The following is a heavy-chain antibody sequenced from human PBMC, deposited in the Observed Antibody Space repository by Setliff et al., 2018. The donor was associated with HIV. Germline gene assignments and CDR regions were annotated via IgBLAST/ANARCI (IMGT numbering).Heavy chain of an antibody. V-gene: IGHV3-9*01. D-gene: IGHD4-4*01. J-gene: IGHJ6*03. CDR3: VIDPTAYPTLRLYYYNMDV. Sequence: GGSLRLSCAASGFTFNYHIMYWVRQVPGKGLEWVSTINWNSDFIAYADSVKGRFTVARDNANSSLYLQMTSLKIDDTAVYYYVIDPTAYPTLRLYYYNMDVWGKGATVTVSS. CDR2: INWNSDFI. CDR1: GFTFNYHI.